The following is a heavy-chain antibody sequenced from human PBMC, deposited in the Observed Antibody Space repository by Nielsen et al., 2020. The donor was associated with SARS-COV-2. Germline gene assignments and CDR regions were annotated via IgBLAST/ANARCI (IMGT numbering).Heavy chain of an antibody. V-gene: IGHV3-21*04. J-gene: IGHJ6*02. CDR3: ARRVAAHTPYYYYGMDV. Sequence: WIRQPPGKGLEWVSSISSSSSYIYYADSVKGRFTISRDNSKNTLYLQMNSLRAEDTAVYYCARRVAAHTPYYYYGMDVWGQGTTVTVSS. D-gene: IGHD6-6*01. CDR2: ISSSSSYI.